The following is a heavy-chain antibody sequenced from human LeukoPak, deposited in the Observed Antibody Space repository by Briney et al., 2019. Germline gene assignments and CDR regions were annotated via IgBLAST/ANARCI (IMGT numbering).Heavy chain of an antibody. V-gene: IGHV3-53*01. Sequence: GGSLRLSCAASGFTVSSNYMSWVRQAPGKGLEWVSVIYSGGSTYYADSVKGRFTISRDNSKNTLYLQMNSLRAEDTAVYYCARAEGGRDPFDYWGQGTLVTVSS. J-gene: IGHJ4*02. CDR2: IYSGGST. CDR3: ARAEGGRDPFDY. D-gene: IGHD5-24*01. CDR1: GFTVSSNY.